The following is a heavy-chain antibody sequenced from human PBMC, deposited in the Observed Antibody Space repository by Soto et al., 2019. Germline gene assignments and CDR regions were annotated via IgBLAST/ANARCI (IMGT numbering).Heavy chain of an antibody. V-gene: IGHV1-18*01. Sequence: SLLVSCQMGGYTVSSYGMGWVLQTMGQGLEWRGWIGADNGNTNYAQKLKGRVTMTTDTSTSTAYMELRSLRSDDTAVYYCARDLKHIVATITSYWGQGTLVTVSS. CDR3: ARDLKHIVATITSY. D-gene: IGHD5-12*01. J-gene: IGHJ4*02. CDR2: IGADNGNT. CDR1: GYTVSSYG.